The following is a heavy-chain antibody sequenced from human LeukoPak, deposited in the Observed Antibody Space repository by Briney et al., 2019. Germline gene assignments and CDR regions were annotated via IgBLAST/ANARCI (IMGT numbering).Heavy chain of an antibody. J-gene: IGHJ4*02. CDR3: ARGFWYFDY. Sequence: GGSLRLSCAASGFTSNSNWMHWVRQAPGKGLVWVSRIMSDGSGTKYADSVEGRFTISRDNAKNTLYLQMTSLRVEDTAVYYCARGFWYFDYWGQGTLVTVTS. D-gene: IGHD3-3*01. V-gene: IGHV3-74*03. CDR1: GFTSNSNW. CDR2: IMSDGSGT.